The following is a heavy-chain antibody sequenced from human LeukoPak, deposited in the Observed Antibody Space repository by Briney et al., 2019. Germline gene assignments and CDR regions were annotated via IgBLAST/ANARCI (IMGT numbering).Heavy chain of an antibody. CDR3: ARSPGDSSGYYFYFDY. CDR1: GGSFSGYY. CDR2: INHSGST. D-gene: IGHD3-22*01. V-gene: IGHV4-34*01. J-gene: IGHJ4*02. Sequence: PSETLSLTCAVYGGSFSGYYWSWIRQPPGKGLEWIGEINHSGSTNYNPSLKSRVTISVDTSKNQFSLKLSSVTAAGTAVYYCARSPGDSSGYYFYFDYWGQGTLVTVSS.